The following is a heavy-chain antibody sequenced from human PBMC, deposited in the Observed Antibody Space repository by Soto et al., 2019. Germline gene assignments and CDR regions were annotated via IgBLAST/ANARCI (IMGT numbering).Heavy chain of an antibody. Sequence: GGSLRLSCAASGFTFSSYGMHWVRQAPGKGLEWVAVIWYDGSNKYYADSVKGRFTISRDNSKNTLYLQMNSLKAEDTAVYYCARDRRVYGDNDPFDIWGQGTMVTVSS. V-gene: IGHV3-33*01. D-gene: IGHD4-17*01. CDR3: ARDRRVYGDNDPFDI. CDR1: GFTFSSYG. J-gene: IGHJ3*02. CDR2: IWYDGSNK.